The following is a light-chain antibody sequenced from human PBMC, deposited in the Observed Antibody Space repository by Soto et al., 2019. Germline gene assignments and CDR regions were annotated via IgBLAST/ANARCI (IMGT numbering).Light chain of an antibody. CDR1: QSVASN. J-gene: IGKJ2*01. CDR2: GAS. CDR3: QQYHNWPPQYT. Sequence: EIVMTQSPASLSVSPGDGATLSCWASQSVASNVAWYQQRPGQGPRLLIHGASTRAAGVPARFSGSGSGTDFTLPISSLQSEDFAVYYCQQYHNWPPQYTFGQGTMLQIK. V-gene: IGKV3-15*01.